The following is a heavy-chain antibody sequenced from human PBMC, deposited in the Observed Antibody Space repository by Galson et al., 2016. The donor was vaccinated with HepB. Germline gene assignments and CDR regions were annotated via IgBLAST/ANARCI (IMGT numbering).Heavy chain of an antibody. J-gene: IGHJ4*02. Sequence: SLRLSCAASGFTFSSRSMNWVRQAPGKGLEWVSSISSSSSHIYYVGSVKGRFTISRDNAKNSLYLQMTSLRVEDTAVYYCVRENSGRGLAPFDYWGQGSLVTVSS. V-gene: IGHV3-21*01. CDR1: GFTFSSRS. D-gene: IGHD1-26*01. CDR2: ISSSSSHI. CDR3: VRENSGRGLAPFDY.